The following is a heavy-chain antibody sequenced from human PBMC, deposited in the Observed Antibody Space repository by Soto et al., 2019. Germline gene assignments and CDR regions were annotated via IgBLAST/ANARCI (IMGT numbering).Heavy chain of an antibody. Sequence: QVQLVQSETEVRKPGSSVKVSCRAPGGTFGSNAISWVRQAPGQGLDRMGNIIPIFGTTKNAQNFQGRVTITAEGATNTAYMELSSLRSEETAIYYCAREGCALGPGAVRGAFDIWGQGTMVTVSS. V-gene: IGHV1-69*15. CDR2: IIPIFGTT. D-gene: IGHD4-4*01. CDR1: GGTFGSNA. CDR3: AREGCALGPGAVRGAFDI. J-gene: IGHJ3*02.